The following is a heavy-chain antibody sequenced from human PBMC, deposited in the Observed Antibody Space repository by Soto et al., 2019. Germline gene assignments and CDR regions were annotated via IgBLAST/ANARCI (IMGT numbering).Heavy chain of an antibody. CDR2: ISGSGGST. V-gene: IGHV3-23*01. CDR1: GFTFSSYA. Sequence: EVQLLESGGGLVQPGGSLRLSCAASGFTFSSYAMSWVRQAPGKGLEWVSAISGSGGSTYYADSVKGRFTISRDNSKNTLYLQMNSLRAEDTAVYYCAKATLIQLWEYYGMDVWGQGTTVTVSS. J-gene: IGHJ6*02. CDR3: AKATLIQLWEYYGMDV. D-gene: IGHD5-18*01.